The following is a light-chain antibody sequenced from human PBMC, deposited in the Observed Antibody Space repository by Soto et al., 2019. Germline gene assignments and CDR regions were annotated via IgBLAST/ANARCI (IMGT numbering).Light chain of an antibody. CDR2: EVS. Sequence: QSVLTQPPSASGSPGQSVTISCTGTSSDVGGYNYVSWYQQHPGKAPKLMISEVSKRPSGVPDRFSGSKSGNTASLTVSGLQAEDEADYYCSSFAGNTNVVFGGGTKLTVL. CDR3: SSFAGNTNVV. V-gene: IGLV2-8*01. CDR1: SSDVGGYNY. J-gene: IGLJ2*01.